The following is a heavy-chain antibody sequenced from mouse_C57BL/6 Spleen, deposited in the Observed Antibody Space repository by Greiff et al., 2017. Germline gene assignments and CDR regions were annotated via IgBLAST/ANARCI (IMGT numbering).Heavy chain of an antibody. V-gene: IGHV1-55*01. J-gene: IGHJ3*01. D-gene: IGHD2-3*01. Sequence: VQLQQPGAELVKPGASVKMSCKASGYTFTSYWITWVKQRPGQGLEWIGDIYPGSGSTNYNEKFKSKATLTVDTSSSTAYMQLSSLTSEDSAVYDCARSDDGFSWFAYWGQGTLVTVSA. CDR1: GYTFTSYW. CDR2: IYPGSGST. CDR3: ARSDDGFSWFAY.